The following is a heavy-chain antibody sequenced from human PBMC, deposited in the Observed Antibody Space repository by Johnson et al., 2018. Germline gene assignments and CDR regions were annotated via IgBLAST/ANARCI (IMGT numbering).Heavy chain of an antibody. V-gene: IGHV3-21*04. CDR1: GFTFSSYS. Sequence: VQLVESGGGLVKPGGSLRLSCAASGFTFSSYSMNWVRQAPGKGLEGVSSIRSSRSYIYYADSVKGRFTISRNKSKNTLYLQMNSLRAGERSVYDCAGWGFVDHPGYYYYMEVWGKGTTVTVAS. CDR2: IRSSRSYI. D-gene: IGHD3-10*01. J-gene: IGHJ6*03. CDR3: AGWGFVDHPGYYYYMEV.